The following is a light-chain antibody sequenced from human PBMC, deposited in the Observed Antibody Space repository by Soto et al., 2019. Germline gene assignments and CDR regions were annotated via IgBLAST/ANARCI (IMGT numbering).Light chain of an antibody. V-gene: IGKV1-5*03. CDR2: KAS. CDR3: QQYNSYSGT. J-gene: IGKJ1*01. CDR1: QSISSW. Sequence: DIPMTQSPSTLSASVGDRVTITCRASQSISSWLAWYQQKPGKAPKLLIYKASSLESGVPSRFSSSGSGTEFTLTINSLKPDDFATYYCQQYNSYSGTFGQGTKVEIK.